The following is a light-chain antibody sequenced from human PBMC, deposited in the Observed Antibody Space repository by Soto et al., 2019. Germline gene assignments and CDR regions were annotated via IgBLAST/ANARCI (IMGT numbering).Light chain of an antibody. J-gene: IGKJ1*01. CDR3: QQYDNLPTWT. CDR2: DAS. V-gene: IGKV1-33*01. Sequence: DIQMTQSPSSLSASVRDRVTITCQASQDISNYLNWYQQKPGKAPKLLIYDASNLETGVPSRFSGSGSGTDFTFTISSLQPEDIATYYCQQYDNLPTWTFGQGTKVDIK. CDR1: QDISNY.